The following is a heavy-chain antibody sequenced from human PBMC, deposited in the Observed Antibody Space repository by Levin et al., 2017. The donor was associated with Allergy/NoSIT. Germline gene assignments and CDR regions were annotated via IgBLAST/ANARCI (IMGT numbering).Heavy chain of an antibody. CDR1: GFTFSSYA. D-gene: IGHD6-19*01. Sequence: TGGSLRLSCAASGFTFSSYAMSWVRQAPGKGLEWVSGISGSGDSTYYADSVKGRFTISRDNSKSTLYLQMNSLRDEDTAVYHCAKDTGSASGSRFDYWGQGTLVTVSS. CDR3: AKDTGSASGSRFDY. J-gene: IGHJ4*02. CDR2: ISGSGDST. V-gene: IGHV3-23*01.